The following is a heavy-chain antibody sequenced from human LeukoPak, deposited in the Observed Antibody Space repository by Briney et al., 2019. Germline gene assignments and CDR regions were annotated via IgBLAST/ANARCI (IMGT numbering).Heavy chain of an antibody. CDR3: ARDLGYSSSPNWFDP. D-gene: IGHD6-13*01. CDR2: IYYSGST. J-gene: IGHJ5*02. Sequence: SETLPLTCTVSGGSISSYYWSWIRQPPGKGLEWIGYIYYSGSTNYNPSLKSRVTISVDTSKNQFSLKLSSVTAADTAVYYCARDLGYSSSPNWFDPWGQGALVTVSS. V-gene: IGHV4-59*01. CDR1: GGSISSYY.